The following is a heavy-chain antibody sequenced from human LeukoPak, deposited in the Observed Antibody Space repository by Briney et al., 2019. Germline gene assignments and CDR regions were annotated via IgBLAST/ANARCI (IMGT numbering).Heavy chain of an antibody. Sequence: ASMKVSCKASGYTFTVYFMHWVRQAPGQGLEWMGWMNPNSGNTGYAQKFQGRVTITRNTSISTAYMELSSLRSEDTAVYYCARSSRDYGSGSYLISSVYYFDYWGQGTLVTASS. V-gene: IGHV1-8*03. CDR3: ARSSRDYGSGSYLISSVYYFDY. CDR2: MNPNSGNT. D-gene: IGHD3-10*01. J-gene: IGHJ4*02. CDR1: GYTFTVYF.